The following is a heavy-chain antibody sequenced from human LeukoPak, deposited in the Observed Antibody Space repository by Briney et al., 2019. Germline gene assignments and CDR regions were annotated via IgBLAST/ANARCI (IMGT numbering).Heavy chain of an antibody. J-gene: IGHJ6*02. CDR3: ARDLDPDIVVVPAALTSHYYGMDV. CDR2: ISAYNGNT. V-gene: IGHV1-18*01. CDR1: GYTFTSYG. Sequence: ASVKVSCKASGYTFTSYGISWVRQAPGQGLEWMGWISAYNGNTNYAQKFQGRVTMTRDTSTSTVYMELSSLRSEDTAVYYCARDLDPDIVVVPAALTSHYYGMDVWGQGTTVTVSS. D-gene: IGHD2-2*01.